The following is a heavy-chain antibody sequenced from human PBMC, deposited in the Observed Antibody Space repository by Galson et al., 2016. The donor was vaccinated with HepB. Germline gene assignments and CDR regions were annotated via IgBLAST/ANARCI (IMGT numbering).Heavy chain of an antibody. CDR2: INWDGGRT. V-gene: IGHV3-43*01. CDR3: AKDKGDCSGGSCYFGFDS. CDR1: GFTFDDYT. D-gene: IGHD2-15*01. Sequence: SLRLSCAASGFTFDDYTMHWVRQVAGKGLERVSLINWDGGRTFFADSMKGRVTISRDNSKNSLYLQMNSLRSEDTAIYYCAKDKGDCSGGSCYFGFDSWGQGTLVTVSS. J-gene: IGHJ4*02.